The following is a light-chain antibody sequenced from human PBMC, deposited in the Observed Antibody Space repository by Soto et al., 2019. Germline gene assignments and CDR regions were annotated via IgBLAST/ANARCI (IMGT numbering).Light chain of an antibody. CDR1: SSNIGAGYD. J-gene: IGLJ3*02. CDR2: VNT. Sequence: QSVLTQPPSVSGAPGQRVTVSCTGTSSNIGAGYDVHWYQQLPGTAPRVLIYVNTNRPSGVPDRFSGSKSGTSASLAITGLQAEDEADYYCQSYDSGLSGSVFGGGTKVTVL. CDR3: QSYDSGLSGSV. V-gene: IGLV1-40*01.